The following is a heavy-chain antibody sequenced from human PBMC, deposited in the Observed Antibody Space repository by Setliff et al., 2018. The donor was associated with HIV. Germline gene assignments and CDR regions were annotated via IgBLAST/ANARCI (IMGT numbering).Heavy chain of an antibody. D-gene: IGHD5-18*01. CDR2: ISHSGGT. V-gene: IGHV4-31*03. CDR1: GGSISRGGYY. Sequence: LSLTCTVSGGSISRGGYYWNWIRQLPGQGLEWMGYISHSGGTYYNPSLEGRVSLSVDTPKNQFSLHLSSVTAADTAVYFCARDGLRGYSYGIGWHIEVWGRGTLVTVSS. J-gene: IGHJ2*01. CDR3: ARDGLRGYSYGIGWHIEV.